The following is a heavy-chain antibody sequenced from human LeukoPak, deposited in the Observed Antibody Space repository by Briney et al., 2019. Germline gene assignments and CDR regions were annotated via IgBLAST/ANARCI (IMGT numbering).Heavy chain of an antibody. J-gene: IGHJ4*02. CDR1: GVSISSSNSY. V-gene: IGHV4-39*02. D-gene: IGHD3-16*01. CDR3: ARDSAKLGYFDY. Sequence: SETLSLTCTVSGVSISSSNSYWGWIRQPPGKGLEWIGSIYYSGNTYYNASLKSQVSISIDTSKNQFSLRLTSVTAADTAVYYCARDSAKLGYFDYWGQGTLVTVSS. CDR2: IYYSGNT.